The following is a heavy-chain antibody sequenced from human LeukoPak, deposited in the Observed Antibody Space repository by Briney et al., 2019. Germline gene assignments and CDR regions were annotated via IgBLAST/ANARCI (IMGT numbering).Heavy chain of an antibody. D-gene: IGHD3-22*01. Sequence: GASVKVSCKASGYTFTSYGISWVRQAPRQGLEWMGWISAYNGNTNYAQKLQGRVTMTTDTSTSTAYMELRSLRSDDTAVYYCARDRTPHYYYDSSGYYSTIYYWGQGTLVIVSS. CDR3: ARDRTPHYYYDSSGYYSTIYY. J-gene: IGHJ4*02. CDR1: GYTFTSYG. CDR2: ISAYNGNT. V-gene: IGHV1-18*01.